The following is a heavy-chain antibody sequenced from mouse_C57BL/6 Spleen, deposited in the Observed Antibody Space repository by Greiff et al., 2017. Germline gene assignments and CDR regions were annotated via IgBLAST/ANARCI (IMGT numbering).Heavy chain of an antibody. CDR2: IYPRSGNT. V-gene: IGHV1-81*01. CDR3: ARSGDGSPFDY. D-gene: IGHD1-1*01. J-gene: IGHJ2*01. Sequence: VQLVESGAELARPGASVKLSCKASGYTFTSYGISWVKQRTGQGLEWIGEIYPRSGNTYYNEKFKGKATLTADKSSSTAYMELRSLTSEDSAVYFCARSGDGSPFDYWGQGTTLTVSS. CDR1: GYTFTSYG.